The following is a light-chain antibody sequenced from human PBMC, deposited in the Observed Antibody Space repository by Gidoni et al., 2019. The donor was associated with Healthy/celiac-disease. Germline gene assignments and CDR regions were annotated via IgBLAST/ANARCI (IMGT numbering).Light chain of an antibody. CDR1: NIGSKS. Sequence: SYVLTQPPSVSVAPGKTARRTCGGNNIGSKSVHWYQQKPGQAPVLVIYYDSDRPSGIPERLSGSNSGNTATLNISRVEAGDEADYYCQVWDSSSDHPVVFGGGTKL. J-gene: IGLJ2*01. V-gene: IGLV3-21*04. CDR3: QVWDSSSDHPVV. CDR2: YDS.